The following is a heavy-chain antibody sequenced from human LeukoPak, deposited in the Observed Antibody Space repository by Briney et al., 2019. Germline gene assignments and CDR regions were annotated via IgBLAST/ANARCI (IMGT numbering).Heavy chain of an antibody. CDR1: GGSISSSSYY. CDR3: ARLGFDSSSSWYGVGVFDY. V-gene: IGHV4-39*07. Sequence: SETLSLTCTVSGGSISSSSYYWGWIRQPPGKGLEWIGSIYHSGSTYYNPSLKSRVTISVDTSKNQFSLKLSSVTAADTAVYYCARLGFDSSSSWYGVGVFDYWGQGTLVTVSS. CDR2: IYHSGST. D-gene: IGHD6-13*01. J-gene: IGHJ4*02.